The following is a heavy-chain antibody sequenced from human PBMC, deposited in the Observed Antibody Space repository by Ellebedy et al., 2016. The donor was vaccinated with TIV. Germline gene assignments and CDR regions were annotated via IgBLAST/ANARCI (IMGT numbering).Heavy chain of an antibody. V-gene: IGHV2-70*04. Sequence: SGPTLVKPTQTLTLTCSFSGLSVNTDGMRVNWIRQPPGKALEWLARIDWDDDRFYRPSLNTRLTIFKDTSKNQVVLTMTNMDPLDTAMYYCALKRKYAFDIWGQGTMVTVSS. J-gene: IGHJ3*02. CDR3: ALKRKYAFDI. CDR2: IDWDDDR. CDR1: GLSVNTDGMR.